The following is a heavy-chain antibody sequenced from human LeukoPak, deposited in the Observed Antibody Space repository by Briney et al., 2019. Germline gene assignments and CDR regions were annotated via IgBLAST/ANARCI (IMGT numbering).Heavy chain of an antibody. Sequence: ASVKVSCKASGGTFSSYAISWVRQAPGQGLEWMGWISAYNGNTNYAQKLQGRVTMTTDTSTSTAYMELRSLRSDDTAVYYCARDRTPYSSSSYYYYYYMDVWGKGTTVTVSS. CDR1: GGTFSSYA. CDR2: ISAYNGNT. CDR3: ARDRTPYSSSSYYYYYYMDV. V-gene: IGHV1-18*01. D-gene: IGHD6-6*01. J-gene: IGHJ6*03.